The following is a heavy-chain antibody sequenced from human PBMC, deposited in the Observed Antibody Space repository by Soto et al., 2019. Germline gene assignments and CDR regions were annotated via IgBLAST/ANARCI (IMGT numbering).Heavy chain of an antibody. CDR1: GYTFTSYA. V-gene: IGHV1-3*01. CDR2: INAGNGNT. CDR3: ARGSDYGDYNYFDY. D-gene: IGHD4-17*01. Sequence: ASVKVSCKASGYTFTSYAMHWVRQAPGQRLEWMGWINAGNGNTKYSQKFQGRVTITRDTSASTAYMELSSLRSEDTAVHYCARGSDYGDYNYFDYWGQGTLVPVSS. J-gene: IGHJ4*02.